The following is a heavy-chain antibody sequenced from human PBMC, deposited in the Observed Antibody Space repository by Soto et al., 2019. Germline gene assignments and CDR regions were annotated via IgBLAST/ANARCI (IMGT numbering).Heavy chain of an antibody. V-gene: IGHV3-9*01. CDR1: GFTFDDYA. Sequence: DVQLVESGGGLVQPGRSLRLSCAASGFTFDDYAMHWVRQAPGKGLEWVSSISWNSGSIAYAASVKGRFTISRDNAKNSLYLQMNSLRAEDTALYYCAKGLKWHPEGYFDYWGQGTLVSVSS. CDR2: ISWNSGSI. D-gene: IGHD2-15*01. CDR3: AKGLKWHPEGYFDY. J-gene: IGHJ4*02.